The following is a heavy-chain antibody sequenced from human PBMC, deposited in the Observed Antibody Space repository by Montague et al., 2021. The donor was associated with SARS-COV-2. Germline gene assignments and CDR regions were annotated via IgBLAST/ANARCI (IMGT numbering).Heavy chain of an antibody. D-gene: IGHD1-26*01. J-gene: IGHJ4*01. V-gene: IGHV4-4*07. CDR3: ARGGCNWYYFDY. Sequence: SETLSLTCTISGVSITSYYWSWVRQPPGKGLEWIGQINPSGSTNYSPSLKSRVRLSIDTPKNQFSLKLESLTAADTAVYYCARGGCNWYYFDYWGQGALVTVSS. CDR2: INPSGST. CDR1: GVSITSYY.